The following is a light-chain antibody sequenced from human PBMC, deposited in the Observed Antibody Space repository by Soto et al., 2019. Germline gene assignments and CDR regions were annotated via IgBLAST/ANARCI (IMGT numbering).Light chain of an antibody. CDR2: FNN. V-gene: IGLV1-40*01. CDR1: TSNIGAGYN. CDR3: QSYDSSISGYV. Sequence: QSVLTQAPSVFGAPGQRVTISCTGSTSNIGAGYNVNWYQQLPGIAPKLLIYFNNNRPSGVPDRFSGSKSGTSASLAITGLQAEDEADYYCQSYDSSISGYVFGTETKLTVL. J-gene: IGLJ1*01.